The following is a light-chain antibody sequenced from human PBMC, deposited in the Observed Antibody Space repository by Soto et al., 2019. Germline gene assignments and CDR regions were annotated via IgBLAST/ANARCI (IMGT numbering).Light chain of an antibody. CDR1: QSVSSY. CDR3: QQRSNWPLT. CDR2: DSS. V-gene: IGKV3-11*01. J-gene: IGKJ4*01. Sequence: EIVVTQSPDTLSVSPGERATLSCRASQSVSSYLAWYQQKRGQAPRLLIYDSSNRATGIPARFSGSGSGTDFSLTISSLEPEDFAVYYCQQRSNWPLTFGGGTKVDIK.